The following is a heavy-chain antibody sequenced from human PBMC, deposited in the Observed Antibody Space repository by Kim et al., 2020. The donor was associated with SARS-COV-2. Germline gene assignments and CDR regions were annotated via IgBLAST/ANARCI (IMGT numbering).Heavy chain of an antibody. Sequence: GGSLRLSCAASGFTFSSYAMSWVRQAPGKGLEWVSAISGSGGSTYYADSVEGRFTISRDNSKNTLYLQMNSLRAEDTAVYYCAKDIPIVVVITPGLEAFDIWGQGTMVTVS. CDR2: ISGSGGST. CDR3: AKDIPIVVVITPGLEAFDI. CDR1: GFTFSSYA. J-gene: IGHJ3*02. V-gene: IGHV3-23*01. D-gene: IGHD3-22*01.